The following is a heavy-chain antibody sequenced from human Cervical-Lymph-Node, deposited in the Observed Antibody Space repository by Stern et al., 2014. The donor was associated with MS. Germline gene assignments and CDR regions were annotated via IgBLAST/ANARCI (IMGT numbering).Heavy chain of an antibody. D-gene: IGHD3-10*01. Sequence: VQLVESGGGLVKPGGSLRLSCAVSGFIFTKAWMSWVRQAPGKGLEWVGRIKSKTDGGTAYYAVPVKGRFTISRDDSKNTLYLQMNSLKTEDTAVYYCTTDSTMAPFDFWGLGTLVTVSS. CDR3: TTDSTMAPFDF. J-gene: IGHJ4*02. CDR1: GFIFTKAW. CDR2: IKSKTDGGTA. V-gene: IGHV3-15*01.